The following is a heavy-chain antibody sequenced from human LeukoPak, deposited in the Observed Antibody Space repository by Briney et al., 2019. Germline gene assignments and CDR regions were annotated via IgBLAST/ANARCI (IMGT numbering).Heavy chain of an antibody. CDR3: AKDRAAGVNDAFDI. V-gene: IGHV3-7*01. CDR1: GFTFSSYW. CDR2: TKQDGSDK. D-gene: IGHD6-13*01. Sequence: PGGSLRLSCAVSGFTFSSYWMSWVRPAPGKGLEWVANTKQDGSDKYYVDSVKGRFTISRDNAKNSLYLQMNSLRTEDTAVYYCAKDRAAGVNDAFDIWGQGTMVTVSS. J-gene: IGHJ3*02.